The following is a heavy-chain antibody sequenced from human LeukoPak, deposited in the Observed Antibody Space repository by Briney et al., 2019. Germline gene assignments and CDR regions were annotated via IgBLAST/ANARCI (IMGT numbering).Heavy chain of an antibody. CDR2: IIPIFGTA. CDR1: GGTFSSYA. CDR3: AREVSEGFDF. Sequence: SVKVSCKASGGTFSSYAISWVRQAPGQGLEWMGGIIPIFGTANYAQKFQGRVTITADESTSTAYMELSSLRAEDTALYYCAREVSEGFDFWGQGTLVTVSS. J-gene: IGHJ4*02. D-gene: IGHD3-22*01. V-gene: IGHV1-69*13.